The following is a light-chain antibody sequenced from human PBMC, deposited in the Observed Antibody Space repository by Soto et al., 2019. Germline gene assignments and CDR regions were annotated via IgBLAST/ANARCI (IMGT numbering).Light chain of an antibody. Sequence: EIVLTQYPGTLSFSPGERATLSCRASQSVSRSYLGWYQQKPGQAPRLLMYGASIRAAGVPDRFSGSGSGTEFTLTISRLEPEDFTVYYCHHYETFGQGTRLAIK. V-gene: IGKV3-20*01. CDR1: QSVSRSY. J-gene: IGKJ5*01. CDR3: HHYET. CDR2: GAS.